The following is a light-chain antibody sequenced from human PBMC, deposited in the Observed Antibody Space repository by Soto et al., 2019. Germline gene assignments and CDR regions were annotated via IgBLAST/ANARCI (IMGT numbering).Light chain of an antibody. J-gene: IGKJ3*01. CDR2: GAS. V-gene: IGKV3-20*01. Sequence: EIVLTQSPGTLSLSPGERATLSCRASQSVSSSYLAWYQQKPGQAPRLLIYGASSRATGIPDRFSGSGSGTDFTLTISRLGPEDFAVYYCQQYGSSPNTFGPGTKVDIK. CDR1: QSVSSSY. CDR3: QQYGSSPNT.